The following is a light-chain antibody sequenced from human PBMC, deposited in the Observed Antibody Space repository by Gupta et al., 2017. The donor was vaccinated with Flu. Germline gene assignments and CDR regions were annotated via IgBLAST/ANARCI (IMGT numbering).Light chain of an antibody. Sequence: QLVRTQSPSAPASLGASVKLTCTLSSGHSSYAIAWHQQQPEKGPRYLMKLNSDGSHSKGDGIPDRFSGSSSGAERYLAISSLQSEDEADYYCQTWGTGIWVFGGGTKLTVL. CDR3: QTWGTGIWV. CDR1: SGHSSYA. CDR2: LNSDGSH. V-gene: IGLV4-69*01. J-gene: IGLJ3*02.